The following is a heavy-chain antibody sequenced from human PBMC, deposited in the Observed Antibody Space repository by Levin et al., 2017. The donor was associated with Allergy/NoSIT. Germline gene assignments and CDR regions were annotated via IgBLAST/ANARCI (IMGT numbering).Heavy chain of an antibody. CDR2: TYYTSKWYN. D-gene: IGHD3-16*01. Sequence: SQTLSLTCDISGDNVSSARAVWNWIRQSPSRGLEWLGRTYYTSKWYNDYALSVKSRITIISDTSKNQFSLHLNSVTPEDTAVYYCARLALGGVSSSISYYYGMDVWGQGTTVTVS. J-gene: IGHJ6*02. CDR1: GDNVSSARAV. CDR3: ARLALGGVSSSISYYYGMDV. V-gene: IGHV6-1*01.